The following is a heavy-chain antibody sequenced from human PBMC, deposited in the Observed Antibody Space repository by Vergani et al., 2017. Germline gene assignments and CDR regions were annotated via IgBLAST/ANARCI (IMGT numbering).Heavy chain of an antibody. J-gene: IGHJ4*02. CDR3: ARDFEYSGSVEDY. CDR2: IKQDGSEK. CDR1: GFTFSSYW. Sequence: EVQLVESGGGLVQPGGSLRLSCAASGFTFSSYWMSWVRQAPGKGLEWVANIKQDGSEKYYVDSVKGRFTISRDNAKNSLYLQMNSLRAEDTAVYYCARDFEYSGSVEDYWGQGTLVTVSS. V-gene: IGHV3-7*03. D-gene: IGHD6-6*01.